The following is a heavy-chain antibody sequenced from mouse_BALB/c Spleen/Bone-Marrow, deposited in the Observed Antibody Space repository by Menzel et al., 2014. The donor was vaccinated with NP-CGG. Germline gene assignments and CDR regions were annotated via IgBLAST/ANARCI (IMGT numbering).Heavy chain of an antibody. CDR3: ARPKGSALDY. CDR2: VNPRSGYA. V-gene: IGHV1-4*01. J-gene: IGHJ2*01. Sequence: VQRVESGAELASPGASVKMSCKASGYTFTDYTIQWVKQRPGQGLEWIGYVNPRSGYANYNQKFKDKATLTADKSSSTAFMQLSSLTSEDSAVYYCARPKGSALDYWGQGTALTVSS. CDR1: GYTFTDYT.